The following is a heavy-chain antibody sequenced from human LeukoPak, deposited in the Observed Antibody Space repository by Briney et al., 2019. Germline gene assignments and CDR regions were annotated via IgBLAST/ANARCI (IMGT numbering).Heavy chain of an antibody. J-gene: IGHJ4*02. V-gene: IGHV3-23*01. Sequence: PGGSLRLSCAASGFTFRSYAMSWVRQAPGKGLEWVSDISCSGGSTYYADSVKGRFTIFRDSSKNTLYLQMNSLRAEDTAVYYCAKDAPVNIVVVPAANSWGQGTLVTVSS. CDR1: GFTFRSYA. CDR3: AKDAPVNIVVVPAANS. D-gene: IGHD2-2*01. CDR2: ISCSGGST.